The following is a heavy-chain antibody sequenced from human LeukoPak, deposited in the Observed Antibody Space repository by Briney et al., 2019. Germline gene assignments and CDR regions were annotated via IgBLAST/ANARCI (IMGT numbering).Heavy chain of an antibody. D-gene: IGHD6-13*01. Sequence: GGSLRLSCSASEFSFNSYAMSWVRQAPGKGREWVSAISASGGSTYSADSVKGRFTISRDNSKNTLYLQMNSLRAEDTAVYFCAKDHFGYSSSSLDYWGQGTLVTVSS. CDR3: AKDHFGYSSSSLDY. CDR1: EFSFNSYA. V-gene: IGHV3-23*01. J-gene: IGHJ4*02. CDR2: ISASGGST.